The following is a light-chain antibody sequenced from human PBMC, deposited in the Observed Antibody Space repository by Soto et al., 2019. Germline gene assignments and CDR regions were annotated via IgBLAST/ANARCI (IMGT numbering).Light chain of an antibody. CDR1: SSDVGSYNR. CDR3: SSHATSSTWV. Sequence: QSVLTQPPSVSGSPGQSVTISCTGTSSDVGSYNRVSWYQQPPGTAPKLMIYEVSNRPSGVPDRFSGSKSGNTASLTISGLQAEDEADYYCSSHATSSTWVFGGGTQLTVL. J-gene: IGLJ3*02. CDR2: EVS. V-gene: IGLV2-18*02.